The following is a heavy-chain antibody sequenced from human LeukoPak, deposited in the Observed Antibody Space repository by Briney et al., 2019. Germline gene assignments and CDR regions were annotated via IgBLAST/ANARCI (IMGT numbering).Heavy chain of an antibody. V-gene: IGHV3-11*05. CDR3: ARGAGGDYGSGRFDY. D-gene: IGHD3-10*01. Sequence: GGSLRLSCAASGFTFSDNYMSWIRQAPGKGLEWVSYISSSTGYTNYADSVKGRFTISRDNAKNSLYLQMNSLRAEDTAVYYCARGAGGDYGSGRFDYWGQGTLVTVSS. J-gene: IGHJ4*02. CDR2: ISSSTGYT. CDR1: GFTFSDNY.